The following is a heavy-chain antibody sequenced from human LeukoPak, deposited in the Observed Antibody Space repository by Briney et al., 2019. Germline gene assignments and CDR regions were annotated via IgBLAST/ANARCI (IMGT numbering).Heavy chain of an antibody. V-gene: IGHV3-30*04. D-gene: IGHD5-12*01. CDR1: GFTFSSYA. Sequence: GGSLRLSCAASGFTFSSYAMHWVRQAPGKGLEWVAVISYDGSNKYYADSVKGRFTISRDNSKNTLYLQMNSLRAEDTAVYYCARPRDIVATISAWDYWGQGTLVTVSS. CDR2: ISYDGSNK. J-gene: IGHJ4*02. CDR3: ARPRDIVATISAWDY.